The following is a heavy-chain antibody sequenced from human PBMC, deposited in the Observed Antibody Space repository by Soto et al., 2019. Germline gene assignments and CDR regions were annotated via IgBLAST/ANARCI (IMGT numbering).Heavy chain of an antibody. Sequence: GGSLRLSCLASGFTFNSYAMSWVRQAPGKGLEWVSGISGSGGSRYYADSVKGRFTISRDNSKTTLYLQMNSLRAEDTAVYYCAKKYYYYCSGYYSRDGFDIWGQGSMVTVS. J-gene: IGHJ3*02. CDR1: GFTFNSYA. CDR3: AKKYYYYCSGYYSRDGFDI. CDR2: ISGSGGSR. V-gene: IGHV3-23*01. D-gene: IGHD3-22*01.